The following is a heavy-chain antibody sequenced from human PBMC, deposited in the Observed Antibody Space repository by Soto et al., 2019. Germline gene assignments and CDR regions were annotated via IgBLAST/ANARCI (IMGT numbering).Heavy chain of an antibody. CDR3: ARDRSWSYES. CDR1: GFAFSDYF. Sequence: EVQLVESGGGLVQPGGSLRLSCAASGFAFSDYFIDWVRQAPGKGLEWVGRVRNRVRGYTTEYAASVKGRFTISRDDSKNSVYLQMNILRTADTAVYYCARDRSWSYESWGLGTLVTVS. CDR2: VRNRVRGYTT. V-gene: IGHV3-72*01. D-gene: IGHD1-26*01. J-gene: IGHJ5*02.